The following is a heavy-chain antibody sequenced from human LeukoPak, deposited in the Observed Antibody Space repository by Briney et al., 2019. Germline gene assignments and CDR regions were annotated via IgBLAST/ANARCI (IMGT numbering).Heavy chain of an antibody. V-gene: IGHV1-58*02. CDR1: GFTFTSSA. J-gene: IGHJ4*02. CDR2: IVVGSGNT. D-gene: IGHD5-12*01. Sequence: EASVKVSCKASGFTFTSSAMQWVRQARGQRLEWIGWIVVGSGNTNYAQKFQERVTITRDMSTSTAYMELSSLRSEDTAVYYCAAVIQYSGYDSDFDYWGQGTLVTVSS. CDR3: AAVIQYSGYDSDFDY.